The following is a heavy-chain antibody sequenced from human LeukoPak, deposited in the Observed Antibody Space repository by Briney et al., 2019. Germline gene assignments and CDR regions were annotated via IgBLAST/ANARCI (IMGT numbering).Heavy chain of an antibody. CDR1: GFIFSSYW. D-gene: IGHD5-18*01. CDR3: AKDIGRYSYGYYFDY. J-gene: IGHJ4*02. Sequence: HPGGSLRLSCAASGFIFSSYWMNWVRQAPGKGLEWVSGISVSGGRTFYADSVKGRFTISRDNSKNSLYLQMNSLRTEDTALYYCAKDIGRYSYGYYFDYWGQGTLVTVSS. V-gene: IGHV3-43*02. CDR2: ISVSGGRT.